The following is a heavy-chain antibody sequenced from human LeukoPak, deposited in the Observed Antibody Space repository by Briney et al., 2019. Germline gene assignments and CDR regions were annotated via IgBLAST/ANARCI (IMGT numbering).Heavy chain of an antibody. J-gene: IGHJ3*02. V-gene: IGHV1-2*02. CDR2: INPNSGGT. CDR1: GYTFTGYY. Sequence: GASVKVSCKASGYTFTGYYMHWVRQAPGQGLEWMGWINPNSGGTNYAQKFQGRVTMTRDTSISTAYMELSRLRSDDTAVYYCAIDSSGYYYSAFDIWGQGTMVTVSS. D-gene: IGHD3-22*01. CDR3: AIDSSGYYYSAFDI.